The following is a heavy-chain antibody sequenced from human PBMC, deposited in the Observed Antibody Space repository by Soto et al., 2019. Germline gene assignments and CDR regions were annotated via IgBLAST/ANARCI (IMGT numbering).Heavy chain of an antibody. J-gene: IGHJ5*02. CDR3: ARTYSSGWYRGTGWFDP. CDR1: GGSFKHYY. D-gene: IGHD6-19*01. Sequence: QVQLQQWGAGLLKPSETLSLTCAIYGGSFKHYYWSWIRQPPGKGLEWIGEINHSGSTNYNPSLKSRVTISVDTSKNQLSLKLTSVTAADTAVYYCARTYSSGWYRGTGWFDPWGQGTLVTVSS. CDR2: INHSGST. V-gene: IGHV4-34*01.